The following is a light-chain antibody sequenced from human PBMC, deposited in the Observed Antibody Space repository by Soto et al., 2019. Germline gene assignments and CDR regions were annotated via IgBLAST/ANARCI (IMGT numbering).Light chain of an antibody. CDR2: AAS. Sequence: DIQMTQSPSSVSASVGDRVTITCRASQGVSSWLAWYQQKPGKALKLLVSAASSLHSGVPYRFSGSGSGTDFTLTISSLEPEDFAAYYCQQYSSSPPTFGGGTKVEIK. CDR3: QQYSSSPPT. J-gene: IGKJ4*01. CDR1: QGVSSW. V-gene: IGKV1-12*01.